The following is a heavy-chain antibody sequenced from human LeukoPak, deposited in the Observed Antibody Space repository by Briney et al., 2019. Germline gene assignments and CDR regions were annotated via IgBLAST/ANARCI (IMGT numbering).Heavy chain of an antibody. J-gene: IGHJ5*02. V-gene: IGHV3-30-3*01. CDR3: ARDEKGLFDP. Sequence: PGGSLRLSCAASGFTFSSYAMHWVRQAPGKGLEWVAVISYDGSNKYYADSVKGRFTISRDNSKTTLYLQMNSLRAEDTAVYYCARDEKGLFDPWGQGTLVTVSS. CDR1: GFTFSSYA. CDR2: ISYDGSNK.